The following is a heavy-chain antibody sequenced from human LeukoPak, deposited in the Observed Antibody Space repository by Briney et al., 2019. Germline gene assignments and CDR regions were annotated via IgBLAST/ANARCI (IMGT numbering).Heavy chain of an antibody. Sequence: GGSLRLSCAASGFSFTNYWMHWVRQAPGKGLVWVSHINSDGSWTSYADSVKGRFTISKDNAKNTVYLQMNNLRAEDTAVYYCVSFYEAYWGRGTLVTVSS. J-gene: IGHJ4*02. CDR1: GFSFTNYW. CDR3: VSFYEAY. V-gene: IGHV3-74*01. D-gene: IGHD2/OR15-2a*01. CDR2: INSDGSWT.